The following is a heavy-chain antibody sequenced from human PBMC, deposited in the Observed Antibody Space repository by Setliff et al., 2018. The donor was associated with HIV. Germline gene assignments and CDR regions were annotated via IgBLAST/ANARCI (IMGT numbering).Heavy chain of an antibody. V-gene: IGHV4-61*02. J-gene: IGHJ1*01. CDR2: IYTSGST. Sequence: SETLSLTCTVSGGSISRGSYYWSWIRQPAGKGLEWIGRIYTSGSTNYNPSLKSRVTISVDTSKNQFSLKLRSVTAADTAVYYCARLSRIAAVYFQHWGQGTLVTVSS. CDR3: ARLSRIAAVYFQH. D-gene: IGHD6-25*01. CDR1: GGSISRGSYY.